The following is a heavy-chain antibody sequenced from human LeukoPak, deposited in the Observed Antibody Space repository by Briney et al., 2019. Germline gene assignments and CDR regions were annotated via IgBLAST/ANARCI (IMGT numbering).Heavy chain of an antibody. CDR3: TSLYCSSTSCYVDLSRYGMDV. CDR1: GFTFSGSA. V-gene: IGHV3-73*01. Sequence: PGGSLRLSCAASGFTFSGSATHWVRQASGKGLEWVGRIRSKANSYATAYAASVKGRFTISRDDSKNTAYLQMNSLKTEDTAVYYCTSLYCSSTSCYVDLSRYGMDVWGQGTTVTVSS. J-gene: IGHJ6*02. CDR2: IRSKANSYAT. D-gene: IGHD2-2*01.